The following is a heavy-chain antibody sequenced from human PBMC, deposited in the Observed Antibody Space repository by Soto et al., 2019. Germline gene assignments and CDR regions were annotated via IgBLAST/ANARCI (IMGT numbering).Heavy chain of an antibody. D-gene: IGHD1-26*01. Sequence: GGSLRLSCAASGFTFSSYAMHWVRQAPGKGLEYVSAISSNGGSTSYANSVKGRFTISRDNSKNTLYLQMGSLRAEDMAVYYCARAGGYYASYYYYYMDVWGKGTTVTVSS. J-gene: IGHJ6*03. CDR3: ARAGGYYASYYYYYMDV. CDR1: GFTFSSYA. V-gene: IGHV3-64*01. CDR2: ISSNGGST.